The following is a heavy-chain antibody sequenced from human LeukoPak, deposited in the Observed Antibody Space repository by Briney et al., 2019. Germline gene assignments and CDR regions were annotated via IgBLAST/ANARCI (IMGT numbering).Heavy chain of an antibody. CDR2: VYFSGST. Sequence: SETLSLTCAVYGGSFSGYYWSWIRQHPGKGLEWIGYVYFSGSTYYNPSLKSRITISVDTSKNQFSLKLSSVTAADTAVYYCARVAWDGGQAYGGNRKFDYWGQGTLVTVSS. CDR3: ARVAWDGGQAYGGNRKFDY. D-gene: IGHD4-23*01. CDR1: GGSFSGYY. J-gene: IGHJ4*02. V-gene: IGHV4-31*11.